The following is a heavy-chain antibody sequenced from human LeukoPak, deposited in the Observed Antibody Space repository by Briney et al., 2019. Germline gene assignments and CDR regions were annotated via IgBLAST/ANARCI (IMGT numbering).Heavy chain of an antibody. Sequence: GGSLGLSCAASGFTFSSYSMNWVRQAPGKGLEWVSSIGSRSTSIYYADSVKGRFTISRDNAKNSLYLQMNSLRAEDTAVYYCARESSESFDIWGQGTMVTVSS. CDR3: ARESSESFDI. D-gene: IGHD6-25*01. V-gene: IGHV3-21*01. CDR1: GFTFSSYS. CDR2: IGSRSTSI. J-gene: IGHJ3*02.